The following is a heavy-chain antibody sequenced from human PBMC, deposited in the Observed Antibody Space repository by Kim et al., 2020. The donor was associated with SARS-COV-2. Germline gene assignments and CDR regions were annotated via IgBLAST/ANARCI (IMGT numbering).Heavy chain of an antibody. V-gene: IGHV3-11*05. D-gene: IGHD3-16*02. Sequence: GGSLRLSCAASGFTFSDYYMNWIRQAPGKGLEWVSYISSSSSYTNYADSVKGRFPISRDNAKNSLYLQMNSLRAEDTAVYYCARVGYDYVWGSYRDYYYYYGMDVWGQGTTVTVSS. CDR2: ISSSSSYT. CDR1: GFTFSDYY. CDR3: ARVGYDYVWGSYRDYYYYYGMDV. J-gene: IGHJ6*02.